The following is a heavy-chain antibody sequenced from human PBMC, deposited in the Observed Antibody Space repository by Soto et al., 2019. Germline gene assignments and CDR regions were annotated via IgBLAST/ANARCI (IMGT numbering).Heavy chain of an antibody. Sequence: QVQLVQSGAEVKKPGSSVKVSCKASGGTFSSYAISWVRQAPGQGLEWMGGIIPIFGTANYAQKFQGRVTITADKSTSTAYMELSSLRSEDTAVYYCAREGYCSGGSCYNWFDPWGQGTLVTVSS. V-gene: IGHV1-69*06. CDR3: AREGYCSGGSCYNWFDP. CDR1: GGTFSSYA. J-gene: IGHJ5*02. CDR2: IIPIFGTA. D-gene: IGHD2-15*01.